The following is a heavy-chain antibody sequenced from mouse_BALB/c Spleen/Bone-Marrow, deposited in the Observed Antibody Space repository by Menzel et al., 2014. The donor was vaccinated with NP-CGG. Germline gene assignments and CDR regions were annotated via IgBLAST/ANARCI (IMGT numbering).Heavy chain of an antibody. D-gene: IGHD1-2*01. CDR2: INPESSTV. CDR1: GFDFSRYW. V-gene: IGHV4-1*02. CDR3: TRLTYYGLSDY. J-gene: IGHJ2*01. Sequence: EVQRVESGGGLVQPGGSLKLSCTASGFDFSRYWMSWVRQAQGKGLQWIGEINPESSTVNYTPSLKDKFIISRDNAKNALYPQVSKVRSEDTALYYCTRLTYYGLSDYWGQGTTLTVSS.